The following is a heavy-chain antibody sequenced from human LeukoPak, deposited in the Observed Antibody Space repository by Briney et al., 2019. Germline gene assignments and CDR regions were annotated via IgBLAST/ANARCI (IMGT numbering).Heavy chain of an antibody. CDR3: ARVVGQLVRYYFDY. Sequence: ASVKVSCKASGYTFTSYGISWVRQAPGRGLEWMGWISAYNGNTNYAQKLQGRVTMTTDTSTSTAYMELRSLRSDDTAVYYCARVVGQLVRYYFDYWGQGTLVTVSS. D-gene: IGHD6-13*01. CDR2: ISAYNGNT. CDR1: GYTFTSYG. V-gene: IGHV1-18*01. J-gene: IGHJ4*02.